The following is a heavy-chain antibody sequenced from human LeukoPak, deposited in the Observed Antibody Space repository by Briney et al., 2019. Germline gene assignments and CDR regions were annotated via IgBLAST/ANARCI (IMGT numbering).Heavy chain of an antibody. CDR3: TTDLGTYYHGSQRLIPIDY. D-gene: IGHD3-10*01. J-gene: IGHJ4*02. V-gene: IGHV3-15*01. CDR1: GFTFTNAW. Sequence: NPGGSLRLSCVDSGFTFTNAWMSWVRQVPGKGLEWIGRIKSKTDGETTNYAGPVRGRFTISRDDSKSAVYLQMNSLKIEDTAVYYCTTDLGTYYHGSQRLIPIDYWGQGTLVTVSS. CDR2: IKSKTDGETT.